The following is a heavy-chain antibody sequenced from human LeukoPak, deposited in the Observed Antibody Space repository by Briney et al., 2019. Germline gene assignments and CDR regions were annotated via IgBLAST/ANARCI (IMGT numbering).Heavy chain of an antibody. J-gene: IGHJ3*02. Sequence: SETLSLTCAVYGGSFSGYYWSWIRQPPGKGLEWIGEINHSGSTNYNPSLKSRVTTSVDTSKNQFSLKLSSVTAADTAVYYCARGRPVPGGAFDIWGQGTMVTVSS. CDR3: ARGRPVPGGAFDI. CDR1: GGSFSGYY. CDR2: INHSGST. V-gene: IGHV4-34*01. D-gene: IGHD1-26*01.